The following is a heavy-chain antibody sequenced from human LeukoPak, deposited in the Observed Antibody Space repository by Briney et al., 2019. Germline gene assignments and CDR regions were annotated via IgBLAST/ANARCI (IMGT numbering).Heavy chain of an antibody. D-gene: IGHD3-22*01. CDR2: IKQDGSEK. CDR3: ARHVVAVGFDY. J-gene: IGHJ4*02. V-gene: IGHV3-7*01. Sequence: GGSLRLSCAASGFTFSSHWMSWVRQAPGKGLEWVANIKQDGSEKYYVDSVKGRFTISGDNAKNSLCLQMNSLRAEDTAVYYCARHVVAVGFDYWGQGTLVTVSS. CDR1: GFTFSSHW.